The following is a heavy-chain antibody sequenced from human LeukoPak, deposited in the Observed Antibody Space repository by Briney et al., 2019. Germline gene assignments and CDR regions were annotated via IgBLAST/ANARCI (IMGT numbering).Heavy chain of an antibody. CDR3: ARNGAYYDILTGGWEYYYMDV. V-gene: IGHV4-59*01. J-gene: IGHJ6*03. CDR2: IYYSGST. D-gene: IGHD3-9*01. Sequence: SETLSLTCTVSGGSISSYYWSWIRQPPGKGLEWIGYIYYSGSTNYNPSLKSRVTISVDTSKNQFSLKLSSVTAADTAVYYCARNGAYYDILTGGWEYYYMDVWGKGTTVTVSS. CDR1: GGSISSYY.